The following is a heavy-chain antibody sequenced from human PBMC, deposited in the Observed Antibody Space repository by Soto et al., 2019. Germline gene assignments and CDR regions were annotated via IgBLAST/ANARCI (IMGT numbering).Heavy chain of an antibody. CDR3: AHSGYYYGSGSPTPITNWFDP. CDR1: GFSLSTSGVG. D-gene: IGHD3-10*01. Sequence: SGPTLVNPTQTLTLTCTFSGFSLSTSGVGVGWIRQPPGKALEWLALIYWDDDKRYSPSLKSRLTITKDTSKNQVVLTMTNMDPVDTATYYCAHSGYYYGSGSPTPITNWFDPWGQGTLVTVSS. CDR2: IYWDDDK. V-gene: IGHV2-5*02. J-gene: IGHJ5*02.